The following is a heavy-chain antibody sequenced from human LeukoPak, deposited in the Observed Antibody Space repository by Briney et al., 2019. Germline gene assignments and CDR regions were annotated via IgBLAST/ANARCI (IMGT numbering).Heavy chain of an antibody. CDR2: ISGSSDTI. D-gene: IGHD3-3*01. J-gene: IGHJ4*02. V-gene: IGHV3-11*04. CDR3: ATRVGFWSGYAFDY. CDR1: GFSFKDFY. Sequence: GGSLRLSCAVSGFSFKDFYMTWIRQVPGKGLEWVSYISGSSDTIYYADSVRGRFTISRDNAKNSLYLQMNSLRAEDTAIYYCATRVGFWSGYAFDYWGQGTQVTVSS.